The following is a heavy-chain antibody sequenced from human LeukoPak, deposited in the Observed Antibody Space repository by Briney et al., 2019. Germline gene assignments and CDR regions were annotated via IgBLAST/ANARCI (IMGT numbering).Heavy chain of an antibody. Sequence: GASVKVSCKASGYTFTSYDINWVRQATGQGLEWMGWMNPNSGNTGYAQKFQGRVTMTRNTSISTAYMELSSLRSEDTAVCYCARALSSVYYYYYMDVWGKGTTVTVSS. CDR1: GYTFTSYD. V-gene: IGHV1-8*01. CDR2: MNPNSGNT. CDR3: ARALSSVYYYYYMDV. D-gene: IGHD2/OR15-2a*01. J-gene: IGHJ6*03.